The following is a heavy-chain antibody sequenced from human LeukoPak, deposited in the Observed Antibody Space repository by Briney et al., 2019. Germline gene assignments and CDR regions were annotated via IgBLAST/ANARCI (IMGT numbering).Heavy chain of an antibody. D-gene: IGHD4-17*01. Sequence: ASVKVSCKASGGTFSSYAISWVRQAPGQGLEWMGGIIPIFGTANYAQKFQGRVTITADESTSTAYMELSSLRSEDTAVYYCASAVADYGGNWFDPWGQGTLVTVSS. CDR1: GGTFSSYA. CDR2: IIPIFGTA. CDR3: ASAVADYGGNWFDP. V-gene: IGHV1-69*13. J-gene: IGHJ5*02.